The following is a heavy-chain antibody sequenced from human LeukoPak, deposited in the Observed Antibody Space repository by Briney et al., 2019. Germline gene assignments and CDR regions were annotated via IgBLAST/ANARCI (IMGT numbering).Heavy chain of an antibody. J-gene: IGHJ4*02. CDR3: ARWVYCSSTSCPDDY. CDR2: ISSSSSYI. D-gene: IGHD2-2*01. Sequence: NPGGSLRLSCASSGFTFSSYSMNWVRQAPGKGLEWVSYISSSSSYIYYADSVKGRFTISRDNAKNSLYLQMNSLRAEDTAVYYCARWVYCSSTSCPDDYWGQGTLVTVSS. CDR1: GFTFSSYS. V-gene: IGHV3-21*01.